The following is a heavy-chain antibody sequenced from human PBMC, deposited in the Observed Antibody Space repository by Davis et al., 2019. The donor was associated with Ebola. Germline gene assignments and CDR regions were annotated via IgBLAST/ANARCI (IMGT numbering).Heavy chain of an antibody. CDR1: GCTFTSYA. D-gene: IGHD1-26*01. Sequence: SVKVSCKASGCTFTSYAISWVRQAPGQGLEWMGWIIPIFGTANYAQKFQGRVTITADTSTSTAYMELSSLRSEDTAVYYCARDKRWDLPFDYWGQGTPVTVSS. J-gene: IGHJ4*02. CDR2: IIPIFGTA. CDR3: ARDKRWDLPFDY. V-gene: IGHV1-69*06.